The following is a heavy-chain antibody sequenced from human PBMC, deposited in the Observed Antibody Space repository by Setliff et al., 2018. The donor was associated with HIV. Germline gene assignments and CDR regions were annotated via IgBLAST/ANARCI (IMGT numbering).Heavy chain of an antibody. Sequence: GESLKISCKGSGYYFTTFWIAWVRQMPGKGLEWMGFIYPGDSHTTYSPSFQGQVTFSADKTVSTAYLQWSSLKPSDTAMYYCAREMRTIEGGALDIWGQGTLVTVS. D-gene: IGHD1-1*01. CDR1: GYYFTTFW. CDR3: AREMRTIEGGALDI. J-gene: IGHJ3*02. V-gene: IGHV5-51*01. CDR2: IYPGDSHT.